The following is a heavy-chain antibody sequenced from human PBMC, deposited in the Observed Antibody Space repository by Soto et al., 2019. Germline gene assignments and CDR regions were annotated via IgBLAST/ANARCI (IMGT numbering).Heavy chain of an antibody. J-gene: IGHJ4*02. D-gene: IGHD3-22*01. V-gene: IGHV3-30*18. CDR2: ISYDGSNK. CDR3: AKGGNYYDSSGYVDY. CDR1: GFTFSSYG. Sequence: QVQLVESGGGVVQPGRSLRLSCEASGFTFSSYGMHWVRQAPGKGLEWVAVISYDGSNKYYADSVKGRFTISRDNSKNTLYLQMNSLRAEDTAVYNCAKGGNYYDSSGYVDYWGQGNLVTVSS.